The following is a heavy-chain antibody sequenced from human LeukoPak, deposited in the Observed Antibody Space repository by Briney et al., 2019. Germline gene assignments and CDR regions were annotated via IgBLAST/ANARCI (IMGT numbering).Heavy chain of an antibody. CDR1: GYTFTSYY. J-gene: IGHJ5*02. D-gene: IGHD2-8*01. CDR3: ARDRYAVNNWFDP. CDR2: INPSGGST. Sequence: AASVKVSCKASGYTFTSYYMHWVRQAPGQGLEWMGIINPSGGSTNYAQKFQGRVIMTRDMSTSTVYMELSSLRFEDTAVYYCARDRYAVNNWFDPWGQGTLVTVSS. V-gene: IGHV1-46*01.